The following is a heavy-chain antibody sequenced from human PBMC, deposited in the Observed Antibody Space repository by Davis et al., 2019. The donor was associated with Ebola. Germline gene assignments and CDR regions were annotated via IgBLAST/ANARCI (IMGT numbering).Heavy chain of an antibody. CDR3: ARDRVRGVILFDY. J-gene: IGHJ4*02. D-gene: IGHD3-10*01. V-gene: IGHV3-30-3*01. CDR1: GFTFSSYA. CDR2: ISYDGSNK. Sequence: GESLKISCAASGFTFSSYAMHWVRQAPGKGLEWVAVISYDGSNKYYADSVKGRFTISRDNSKNTLYLQMNSLRAEDTAVYYCARDRVRGVILFDYWGQGTLVTVSS.